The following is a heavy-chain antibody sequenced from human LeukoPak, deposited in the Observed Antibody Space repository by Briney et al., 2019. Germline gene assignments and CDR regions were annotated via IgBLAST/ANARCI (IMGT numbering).Heavy chain of an antibody. J-gene: IGHJ5*02. CDR1: GDSIRDFY. CDR3: ARYSSWFDP. D-gene: IGHD6-13*01. CDR2: IFYSGAI. V-gene: IGHV4-59*01. Sequence: SETLSLTCTVSGDSIRDFYWSWIRQSPGKGLDWIGHIFYSGAIDYNPSLKSRLSISVDTSKNQFSLKLSSVTAADTAVYYCARYSSWFDPWGQGTLVTVSS.